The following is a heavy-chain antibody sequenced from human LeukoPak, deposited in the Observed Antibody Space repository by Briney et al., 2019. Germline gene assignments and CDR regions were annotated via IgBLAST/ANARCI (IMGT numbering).Heavy chain of an antibody. CDR3: ARDTYYYDSSGYIFDY. D-gene: IGHD3-22*01. J-gene: IGHJ4*02. CDR2: INHSGST. CDR1: GGSFSGYY. V-gene: IGHV4-34*01. Sequence: SETLSLTCAVYGGSFSGYYWSWIRQPPGKGLEWIGEINHSGSTNYNPSLKSRVTMSVDTSKNQFSLKLSSVTAADTAVYYCARDTYYYDSSGYIFDYWGQGTLVTVSS.